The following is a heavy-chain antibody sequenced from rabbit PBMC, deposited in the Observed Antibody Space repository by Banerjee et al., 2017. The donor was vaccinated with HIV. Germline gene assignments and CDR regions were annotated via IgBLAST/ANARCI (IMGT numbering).Heavy chain of an antibody. V-gene: IGHV1S43*01. D-gene: IGHD4-2*01. CDR3: ARDLPGPIYAFDL. Sequence: QEQLEESGGDLVKPEGSLTLTCTASGFDFTNYYVMCWVRQAPGKGLEWIGIIYAASGSAYYASWVHGRFTISSDNAQNTVDLQMNSLAAADTATYFCARDLPGPIYAFDLWGPGTLVTVS. J-gene: IGHJ4*01. CDR1: GFDFTNYYV. CDR2: IYAASGSA.